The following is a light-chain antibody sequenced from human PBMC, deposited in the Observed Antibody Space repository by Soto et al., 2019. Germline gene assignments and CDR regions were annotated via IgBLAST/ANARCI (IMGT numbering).Light chain of an antibody. CDR1: SSDVGGYNY. J-gene: IGLJ1*01. Sequence: QSVLTQPASVSGSPGQSIAISCTGTSSDVGGYNYVSWYQQHPGKAPKLMIHEVSNRPSGISDRFSGYKSGNTASLTISGLQAAEEDDYYCSSHTSYSTRVFGTGTKLTVL. CDR3: SSHTSYSTRV. V-gene: IGLV2-14*01. CDR2: EVS.